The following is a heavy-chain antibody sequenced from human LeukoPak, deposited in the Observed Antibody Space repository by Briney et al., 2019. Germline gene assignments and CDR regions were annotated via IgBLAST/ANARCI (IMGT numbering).Heavy chain of an antibody. CDR1: GASIRSGDYY. CDR2: IYDSGST. J-gene: IGHJ3*02. Sequence: PSETLSLTCTVSGASIRSGDYYWSWIRQPPGKGLEWIGYIYDSGSTYYNPSLKSRITISVDTSENRFSLKLSSVTATDTAVYYCARDCSGGSCYGAFDIWGQATMVTVSS. CDR3: ARDCSGGSCYGAFDI. V-gene: IGHV4-30-4*01. D-gene: IGHD2-15*01.